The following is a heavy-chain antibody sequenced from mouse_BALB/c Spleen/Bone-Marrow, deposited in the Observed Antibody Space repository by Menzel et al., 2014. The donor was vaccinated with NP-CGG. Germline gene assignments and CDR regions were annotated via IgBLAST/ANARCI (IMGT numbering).Heavy chain of an antibody. J-gene: IGHJ2*01. CDR1: GFNIKDTY. CDR2: IDPANGNT. V-gene: IGHV14-3*02. D-gene: IGHD2-14*01. CDR3: ASYRLRTYFDY. Sequence: VQLQQSGAELVKPGASVRLSCTASGFNIKDTYIHWVKQRPEQGLEWIGRIDPANGNTKYDPKLQGKATITADTSSNTAYLQLSSLTSEDTAVYYCASYRLRTYFDYWGQGTTLTVSS.